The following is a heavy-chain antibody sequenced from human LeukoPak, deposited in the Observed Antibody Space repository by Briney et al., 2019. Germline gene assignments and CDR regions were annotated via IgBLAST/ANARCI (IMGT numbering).Heavy chain of an antibody. Sequence: SETLSLTCAVYGGSFSAYYWSWIRQPPGKGLEWIGEINHSGSTNYNPSLKSRVTISVDTSKNQFSLKLSSVTAADTAVYYCASRRLLGYCSSTSCQTRYYYYYGMDVWGQGTTVTVSS. CDR3: ASRRLLGYCSSTSCQTRYYYYYGMDV. D-gene: IGHD2-2*01. CDR2: INHSGST. J-gene: IGHJ6*02. V-gene: IGHV4-34*01. CDR1: GGSFSAYY.